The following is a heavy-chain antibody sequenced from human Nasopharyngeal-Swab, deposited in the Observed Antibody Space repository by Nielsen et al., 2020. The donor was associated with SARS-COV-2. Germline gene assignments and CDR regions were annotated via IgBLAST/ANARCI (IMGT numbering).Heavy chain of an antibody. CDR3: ERQGGSGIDY. V-gene: IGHV5-51*01. CDR2: IYPGDSDT. D-gene: IGHD3-10*01. Sequence: GESLKTSCKGSGYSFTTYWIAWVRQMPGKGLEWMGIIYPGDSDTRYSPSFQGQVTISAENSISTAYLQRSSLKASDTARYYCERQGGSGIDYWGQGTLVTVSS. CDR1: GYSFTTYW. J-gene: IGHJ4*02.